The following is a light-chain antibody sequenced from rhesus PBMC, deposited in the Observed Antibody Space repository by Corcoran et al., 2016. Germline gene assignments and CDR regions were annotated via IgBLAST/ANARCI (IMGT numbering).Light chain of an antibody. CDR1: QGINNY. Sequence: DIQMTQSPSSLSASVGDRVTITCRASQGINNYLSWYQQKPGKATKPLVYYATSLETGVPSRFSGSRSGTDYTLTISSLQPEDIATYYCQQYNNSPLTFGGGTKVEIK. J-gene: IGKJ4*01. CDR3: QQYNNSPLT. V-gene: IGKV1-66*01. CDR2: YAT.